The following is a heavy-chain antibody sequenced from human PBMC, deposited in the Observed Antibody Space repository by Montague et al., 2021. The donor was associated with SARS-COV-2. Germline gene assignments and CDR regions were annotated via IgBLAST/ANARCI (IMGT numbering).Heavy chain of an antibody. D-gene: IGHD2-2*01. V-gene: IGHV2-70*11. Sequence: PALVKPTQTLTLTCTFSGFSLSSSGMSVTWIRQPPGKALEWLARIDWDNDKYYSTSLKTRLTISKDTSKNQVVLTVTNVDPSDTASYYCARIVSLVVPGDIPEWYYFGLDVWGQGTTVIVSS. CDR3: ARIVSLVVPGDIPEWYYFGLDV. CDR2: IDWDNDK. J-gene: IGHJ6*02. CDR1: GFSLSSSGMS.